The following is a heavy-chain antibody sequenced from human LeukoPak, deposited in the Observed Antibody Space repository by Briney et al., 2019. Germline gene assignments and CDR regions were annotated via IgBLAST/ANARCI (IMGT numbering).Heavy chain of an antibody. J-gene: IGHJ4*02. CDR2: IHPGNSET. CDR3: ARRLSSIAASAASDY. Sequence: GESLKISCKGSGYSFSSYWIAWVRQMPGKGPEWMGIIHPGNSETTYNPSFRGQVTMSADKSISTAYLQWSSLEASDTAMYCARRLSSIAASAASDYWGQGTLVTVSS. V-gene: IGHV5-51*01. D-gene: IGHD6-6*01. CDR1: GYSFSSYW.